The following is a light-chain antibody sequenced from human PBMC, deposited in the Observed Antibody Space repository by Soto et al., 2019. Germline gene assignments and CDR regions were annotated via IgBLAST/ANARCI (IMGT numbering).Light chain of an antibody. J-gene: IGLJ1*01. Sequence: QSALTQPASVSGSPEQSITISCTGTSSDVGGYNYVSWYQQHPGKVPKLMIYDVSYRPSGVSNRFSGSKSGNTASLTISGLQAEDEADYYCKSYTTSSTYVFGTGTKVTVL. CDR3: KSYTTSSTYV. CDR1: SSDVGGYNY. CDR2: DVS. V-gene: IGLV2-14*01.